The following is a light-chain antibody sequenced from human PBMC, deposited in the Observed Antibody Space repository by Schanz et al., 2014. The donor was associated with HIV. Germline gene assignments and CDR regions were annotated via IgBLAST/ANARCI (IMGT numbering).Light chain of an antibody. CDR2: GAS. J-gene: IGKJ1*01. V-gene: IGKV3-15*01. Sequence: EVVMTQSPATLSVSPGERATLSCRASQSVSNNLAWYQQTPGQVPRLLIYGASTRATGVPARFSGSGSGTEFTLTISSLQSEDFAVYYCQQYNNWPPWTFGQGTKVEIK. CDR1: QSVSNN. CDR3: QQYNNWPPWT.